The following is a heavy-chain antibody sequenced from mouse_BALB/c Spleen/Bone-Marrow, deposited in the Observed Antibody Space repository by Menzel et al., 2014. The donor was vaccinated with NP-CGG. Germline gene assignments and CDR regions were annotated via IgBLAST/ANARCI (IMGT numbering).Heavy chain of an antibody. J-gene: IGHJ3*01. Sequence: EVKLVESGGGLVQPGGSLKLSFAASGFDFSRYWMSWVRQAPGKGLEWIGEINPDSSTINYTPSLKDKFIISRDNAKNTLYLQMSKVRSEDTALYYCSRLYYYGNFAYWGQGTLVTVSA. V-gene: IGHV4-1*02. D-gene: IGHD1-1*01. CDR2: INPDSSTI. CDR1: GFDFSRYW. CDR3: SRLYYYGNFAY.